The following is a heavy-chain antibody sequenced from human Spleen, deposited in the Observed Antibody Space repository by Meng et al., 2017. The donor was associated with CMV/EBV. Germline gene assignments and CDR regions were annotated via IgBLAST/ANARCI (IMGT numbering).Heavy chain of an antibody. CDR3: ARGLSSNGYYLDPDFDY. Sequence: VKVSCKASGYTFTSYDINWVRQATGQGLEWIGWMNTNSGSTGFAQKFRGRVTLTGDTSTSTAYMEVTSLEPEDTAVYYCARGLSSNGYYLDPDFDYWGQGTLVTVSS. D-gene: IGHD3-22*01. CDR1: GYTFTSYD. V-gene: IGHV1-8*01. CDR2: MNTNSGST. J-gene: IGHJ4*02.